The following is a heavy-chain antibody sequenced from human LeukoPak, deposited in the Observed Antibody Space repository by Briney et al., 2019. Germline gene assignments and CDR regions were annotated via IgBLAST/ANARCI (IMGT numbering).Heavy chain of an antibody. CDR1: GFTFSSYA. Sequence: PGGSLRLSCAASGFTFSSYAMSWVRQAPGKGLEWVSAISGSGGSTYYADSVEGRFTISRDNSKNTLYLQMNSLRAEDTAVYYCAKTRQLQLKIYYFDYWGQGTLVTVSS. V-gene: IGHV3-23*01. CDR2: ISGSGGST. CDR3: AKTRQLQLKIYYFDY. J-gene: IGHJ4*02. D-gene: IGHD6-13*01.